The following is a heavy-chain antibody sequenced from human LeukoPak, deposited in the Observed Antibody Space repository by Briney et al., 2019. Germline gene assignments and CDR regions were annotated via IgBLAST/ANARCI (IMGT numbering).Heavy chain of an antibody. V-gene: IGHV4-34*01. D-gene: IGHD2-15*01. CDR2: VNDRGTT. CDR3: ATRRGGPYPYYFDH. CDR1: GDSFSGNY. J-gene: IGHJ4*02. Sequence: SETLSLTCAVYGDSFSGNYWSWIRQSPGTGLEWIGEVNDRGTTNYNPNLKSRVTISVVTSSNQFSLKLTSVTAADTALYFRATRRGGPYPYYFDHWDQGALATVSS.